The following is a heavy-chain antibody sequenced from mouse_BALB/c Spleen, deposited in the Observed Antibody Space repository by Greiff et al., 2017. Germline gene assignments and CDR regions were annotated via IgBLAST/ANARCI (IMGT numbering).Heavy chain of an antibody. J-gene: IGHJ4*01. V-gene: IGHV3-8*02. Sequence: EVKLMESGPSLVKPSQTLSLTCSVTGDSITSGYWNWIRKFPGNKLEYMGYISYSGSTYYNPSLKSRISITRDTSKNQYYLQLNSVTTEDTATYYCARYARYYGLYAMDYWGQGTSVTVSS. D-gene: IGHD1-2*01. CDR3: ARYARYYGLYAMDY. CDR2: ISYSGST. CDR1: GDSITSGY.